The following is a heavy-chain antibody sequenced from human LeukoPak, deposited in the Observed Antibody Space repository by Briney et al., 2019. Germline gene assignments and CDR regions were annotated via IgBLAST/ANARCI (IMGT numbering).Heavy chain of an antibody. D-gene: IGHD2-2*01. CDR2: ISYDGSNK. CDR1: GFTFSSYA. J-gene: IGHJ5*02. V-gene: IGHV3-30-3*01. CDR3: ARDRYCSSTSCYNWFDP. Sequence: GGSLRLSCAASGFTFSSYAMHWVRQAPGKGLEWVAVISYDGSNKYYADSVEGRFTISRDNSKNTLYLQMNSLRAEDTAVYYCARDRYCSSTSCYNWFDPWGQGTLVTVSS.